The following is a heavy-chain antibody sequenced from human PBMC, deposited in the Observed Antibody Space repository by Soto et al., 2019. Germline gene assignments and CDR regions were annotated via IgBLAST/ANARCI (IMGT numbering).Heavy chain of an antibody. Sequence: GGSLRLSCAASGFTFINYAMSWVRQAPGKGLEWVSAISGSGGSTYYADSVKGRFTISRDNSKDTLYLQMNSLRAEDTAVYYCARTAPTYYFESSGYYYYGYWGQGTLVTVSS. CDR1: GFTFINYA. D-gene: IGHD3-22*01. CDR3: ARTAPTYYFESSGYYYYGY. V-gene: IGHV3-23*01. J-gene: IGHJ4*02. CDR2: ISGSGGST.